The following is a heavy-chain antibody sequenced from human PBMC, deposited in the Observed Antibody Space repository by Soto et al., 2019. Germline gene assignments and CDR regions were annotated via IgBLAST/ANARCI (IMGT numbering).Heavy chain of an antibody. V-gene: IGHV3-23*01. CDR1: GFTFSSYA. CDR2: ISGSGGST. Sequence: PGGSLRLSCAASGFTFSSYAMSWVRQAPGKGLEWVSAISGSGGSTYYADSVKGRFTISRDNSKNTLYLQMNSLRAEDTAVYYCAKGRGLGYCSGGSCYPEYYFDYWGQGTLVTVSS. D-gene: IGHD2-15*01. CDR3: AKGRGLGYCSGGSCYPEYYFDY. J-gene: IGHJ4*02.